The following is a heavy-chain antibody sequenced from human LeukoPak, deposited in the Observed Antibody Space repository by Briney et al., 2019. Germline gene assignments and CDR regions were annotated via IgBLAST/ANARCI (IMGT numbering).Heavy chain of an antibody. J-gene: IGHJ6*03. D-gene: IGHD6-13*01. CDR1: GYTFTNYY. V-gene: IGHV1-46*01. Sequence: ASVKVSCKASGYTFTNYYMHWVRQAPGQGLEWMGIINPSGDSTNYAQKFQGRVTFTADKITNTAYMDLTSLTSEDTAVYYCARRGYTDYMDVWGKGTTVTVSS. CDR2: INPSGDST. CDR3: ARRGYTDYMDV.